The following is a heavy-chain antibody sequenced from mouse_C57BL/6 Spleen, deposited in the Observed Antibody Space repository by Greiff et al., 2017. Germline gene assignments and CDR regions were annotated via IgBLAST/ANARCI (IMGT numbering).Heavy chain of an antibody. V-gene: IGHV5-17*01. D-gene: IGHD2-4*01. CDR1: GFTFSDYG. J-gene: IGHJ1*03. CDR2: ISSGSSTI. CDR3: ARDYDCRTKGYFDV. Sequence: EVNLVESGGGLVKPGGSLKLSCAASGFTFSDYGMHWVRQAPEKGLEWVAYISSGSSTIYYADTVKGRFTISRDNAKNTLFLQMTSLRSEDTAMYYCARDYDCRTKGYFDVWGTGTTVTVSS.